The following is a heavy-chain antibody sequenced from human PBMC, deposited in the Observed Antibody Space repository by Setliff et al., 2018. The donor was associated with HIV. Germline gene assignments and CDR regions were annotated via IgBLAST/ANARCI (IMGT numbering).Heavy chain of an antibody. Sequence: GPTLVNPTQTLTLTCTFSGFSLSTSGVGVGWIRQPPGKALEWLALIYWNDAKYYSTSLKTRLTISKDTSKNQVVLTMTNMDPVDTATYYCARGSESLTYFDNLGPGTLVTVSS. V-gene: IGHV2-70*01. CDR3: ARGSESLTYFDN. CDR2: IYWNDAK. J-gene: IGHJ4*02. CDR1: GFSLSTSGVG. D-gene: IGHD3-10*01.